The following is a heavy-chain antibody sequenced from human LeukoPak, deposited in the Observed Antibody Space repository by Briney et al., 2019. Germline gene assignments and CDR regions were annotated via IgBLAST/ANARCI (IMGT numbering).Heavy chain of an antibody. D-gene: IGHD6-19*01. CDR1: GGSISSYY. J-gene: IGHJ4*02. CDR3: ARGRIAVAGTNYFDY. Sequence: SETLSLTCTVSGGSISSYYWSWIRQPPGKGLEWIGYIYYSGSTNYNPSLKSRVTISVDTSKNQFSLKLSSVTAADTAVYYCARGRIAVAGTNYFDYWGQGTLVTVSS. CDR2: IYYSGST. V-gene: IGHV4-59*01.